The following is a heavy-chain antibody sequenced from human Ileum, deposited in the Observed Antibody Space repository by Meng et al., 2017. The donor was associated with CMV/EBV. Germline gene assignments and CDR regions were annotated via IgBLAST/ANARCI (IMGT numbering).Heavy chain of an antibody. D-gene: IGHD2-2*02. Sequence: GSLRLSCSVLGGSISSSHYYWGWIRQPPGKGLEWLGTIYYTGSTYYNPSLESRVTISVDMSKSQFSLRLTSVTAADTAVYYCARSELDIGLIPTTIPQNWFDPWGQGTLVTVSS. CDR3: ARSELDIGLIPTTIPQNWFDP. J-gene: IGHJ5*02. V-gene: IGHV4-39*07. CDR2: IYYTGST. CDR1: GGSISSSHYY.